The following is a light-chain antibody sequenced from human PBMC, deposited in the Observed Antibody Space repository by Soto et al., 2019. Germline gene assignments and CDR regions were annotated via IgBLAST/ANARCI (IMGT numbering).Light chain of an antibody. Sequence: DIQMTQSPSSLSASIGDRVTITCRASQSISRYLNWYQQEPGKAPKLLIYGASSLQRGVPSRFSGSGSGTDFTLTISSLQPEDFTYYYCQQNYNTLITFGQGTRLEIK. V-gene: IGKV1-39*01. CDR1: QSISRY. CDR3: QQNYNTLIT. CDR2: GAS. J-gene: IGKJ5*01.